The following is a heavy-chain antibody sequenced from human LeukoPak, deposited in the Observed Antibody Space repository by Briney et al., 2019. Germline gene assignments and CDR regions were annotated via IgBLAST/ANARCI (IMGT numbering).Heavy chain of an antibody. CDR2: INHSGST. CDR1: GGSFSGYY. D-gene: IGHD1-1*01. V-gene: IGHV4-34*01. CDR3: ARVREDPWNSAPHAFDI. Sequence: SETLSLTCAVYGGSFSGYYWSWIRQPPGKGLEWIGEINHSGSTNYNPSLKSRVTISVDTSKNQFSLKLSSVTAADTAVYYCARVREDPWNSAPHAFDIWGQGTMVTVSS. J-gene: IGHJ3*02.